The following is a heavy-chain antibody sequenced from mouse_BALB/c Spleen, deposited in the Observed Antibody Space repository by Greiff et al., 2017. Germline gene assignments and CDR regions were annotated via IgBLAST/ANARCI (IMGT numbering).Heavy chain of an antibody. V-gene: IGHV5-17*02. Sequence: EVQVVESGGGLVQPGGSRKLSCAASGFTFSSFGMHWVRQAPEKGLEWVAYISSGSSTIYYADTVKGRFTISRDNPKNTLFLQMTSLRSEDTAMYYCARVDYDGAMDYWGQGTSVTVSS. CDR2: ISSGSSTI. D-gene: IGHD2-4*01. CDR3: ARVDYDGAMDY. CDR1: GFTFSSFG. J-gene: IGHJ4*01.